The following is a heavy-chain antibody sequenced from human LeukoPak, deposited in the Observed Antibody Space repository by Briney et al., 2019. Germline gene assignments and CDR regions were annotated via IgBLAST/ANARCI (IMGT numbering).Heavy chain of an antibody. CDR1: GFTFSSYA. CDR3: AKALPAAGLGWGYYFDY. D-gene: IGHD6-13*01. V-gene: IGHV3-23*01. CDR2: ISGSGGST. Sequence: PGGSLRLSCAASGFTFSSYAMSWVRQAPGKGLEWVSAISGSGGSTYYADSVKGRFTISRDNSKNTLYLQMNSLRAEDTAVYYCAKALPAAGLGWGYYFDYWGQGTLVTVSS. J-gene: IGHJ4*02.